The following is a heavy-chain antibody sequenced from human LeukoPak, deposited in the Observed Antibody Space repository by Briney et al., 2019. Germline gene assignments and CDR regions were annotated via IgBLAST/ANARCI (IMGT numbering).Heavy chain of an antibody. CDR3: ARGGNYYDSSGYLFDY. CDR2: IIPIFGTT. Sequence: SLKVSCKASGGTFSSYAISWGRQAPGQGLEWMGGIIPIFGTTNYAQKFHGRVTSITDESTSTAHMELSSLRSEDTAVYYCARGGNYYDSSGYLFDYWGQGTLVTVSS. J-gene: IGHJ4*02. CDR1: GGTFSSYA. D-gene: IGHD3-22*01. V-gene: IGHV1-69*05.